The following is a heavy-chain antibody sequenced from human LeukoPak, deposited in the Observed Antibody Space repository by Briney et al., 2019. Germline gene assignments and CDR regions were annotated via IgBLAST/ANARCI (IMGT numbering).Heavy chain of an antibody. D-gene: IGHD2-21*01. Sequence: PGGSLRLSCAASGFNFRSLAMTWVRQAPGKGLEWVSTISVSGTYYADPVKGRFTISRDNSRNTLDLQMSSLRAEDTAIYYCAKDHESDGYPCLDHWGQGTLVTVSS. J-gene: IGHJ4*02. CDR2: ISVSGT. CDR1: GFNFRSLA. V-gene: IGHV3-23*01. CDR3: AKDHESDGYPCLDH.